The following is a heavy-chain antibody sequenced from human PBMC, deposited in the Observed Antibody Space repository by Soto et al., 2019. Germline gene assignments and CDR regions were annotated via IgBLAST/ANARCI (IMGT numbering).Heavy chain of an antibody. CDR1: GFTFSSYW. CDR3: ARDLIDYGDYYFEY. Sequence: GGSLRLSCAASGFTFSSYWMSWVRQAPGKGLEWVANIKQDGSEKYYVDSVKGRFTISRDNAKNSLYLQMNSLRAEDTAVYYCARDLIDYGDYYFEYWGQGTLVTVSS. D-gene: IGHD4-17*01. V-gene: IGHV3-7*01. J-gene: IGHJ4*02. CDR2: IKQDGSEK.